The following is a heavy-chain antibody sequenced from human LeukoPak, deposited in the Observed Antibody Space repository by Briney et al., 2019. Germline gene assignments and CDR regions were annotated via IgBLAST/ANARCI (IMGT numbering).Heavy chain of an antibody. Sequence: SETLSLTCAVYGGSFSGYYWSWIRQPPGKGLEWIGEINHSGSTNYNPSLKSRVTISVDTSKNQFSLKLSSVTAAATAVYYCARGYDFWSGPFDYWGQGTLVTVSS. CDR2: INHSGST. D-gene: IGHD3-3*01. V-gene: IGHV4-34*01. CDR1: GGSFSGYY. CDR3: ARGYDFWSGPFDY. J-gene: IGHJ4*02.